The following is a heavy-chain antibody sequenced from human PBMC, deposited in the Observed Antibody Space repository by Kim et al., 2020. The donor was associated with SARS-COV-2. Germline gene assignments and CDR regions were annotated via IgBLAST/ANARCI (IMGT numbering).Heavy chain of an antibody. CDR2: IDWDDDK. D-gene: IGHD3-10*01. V-gene: IGHV2-70*11. J-gene: IGHJ6*02. Sequence: SGPTLVNPTQTLTLTCTFSGFSLSTSGMCVSWIRQPPGKALEWLARIDWDDDKYYSTSLKTRLTISKDTSKNQVVLTMTNMDPVDTATYYCARIVSFTMVRGEVHALHYYYGMDVWGQGTTVTVSS. CDR1: GFSLSTSGMC. CDR3: ARIVSFTMVRGEVHALHYYYGMDV.